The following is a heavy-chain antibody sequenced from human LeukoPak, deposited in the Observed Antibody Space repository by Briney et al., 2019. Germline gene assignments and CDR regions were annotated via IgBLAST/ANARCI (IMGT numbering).Heavy chain of an antibody. J-gene: IGHJ4*02. Sequence: GGPLRLSCAVSGFTSGFTFSDYEMNWVRLAPGKGLEWVSYISSSGSTKYYADSVKGRFTISRDNAKNSLYLQMNSLRAEDTAVYYCTTITVAAAFDYWGQGTLVTVSS. D-gene: IGHD6-19*01. V-gene: IGHV3-48*03. CDR2: ISSSGSTK. CDR1: GFTSGFTFSDYE. CDR3: TTITVAAAFDY.